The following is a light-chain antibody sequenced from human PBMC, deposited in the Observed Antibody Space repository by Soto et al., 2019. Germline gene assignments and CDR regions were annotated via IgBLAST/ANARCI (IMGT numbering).Light chain of an antibody. CDR3: RHYSNSQWT. Sequence: EIVLTQSPGTLSLSPGERATLSCRPSQSVSSTYLDWYQQKPGQAPRLLIYAASSRATGIPDRFSGGASATDFTLTISRLEPEDFAVYYCRHYSNSQWTFVQGAKVEIK. V-gene: IGKV3-20*01. CDR2: AAS. J-gene: IGKJ1*01. CDR1: QSVSSTY.